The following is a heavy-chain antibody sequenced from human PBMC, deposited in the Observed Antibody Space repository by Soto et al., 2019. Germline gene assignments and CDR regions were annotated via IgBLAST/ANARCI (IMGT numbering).Heavy chain of an antibody. CDR2: ISYDGMNK. D-gene: IGHD3-16*01. V-gene: IGHV3-30*18. Sequence: QVQLVESGGGVVQAGRSLRLSCADSGLTFSSYGMHWVRQAPGKGLEWVAAISYDGMNKYYADSVKGRFTISRDNSKNTLYLQIDSLRPEDTAVYYWAQDFRGALRLGVSVYWGQGTLVIVSS. CDR3: AQDFRGALRLGVSVY. CDR1: GLTFSSYG. J-gene: IGHJ4*02.